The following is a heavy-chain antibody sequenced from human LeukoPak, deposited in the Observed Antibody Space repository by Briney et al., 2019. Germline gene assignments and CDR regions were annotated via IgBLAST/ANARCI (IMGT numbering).Heavy chain of an antibody. Sequence: PSETLSLTCAVYGGSFSGYYWSWIRQPPGKGLEWIGEINHSGSTNYSPSLKSRVTISVDTSKNQFSLKLSSVTAADTAVYYCATKGDYGSGNYNWFDPWGQGTLVTVSS. CDR3: ATKGDYGSGNYNWFDP. V-gene: IGHV4-34*01. D-gene: IGHD3-10*01. J-gene: IGHJ5*02. CDR1: GGSFSGYY. CDR2: INHSGST.